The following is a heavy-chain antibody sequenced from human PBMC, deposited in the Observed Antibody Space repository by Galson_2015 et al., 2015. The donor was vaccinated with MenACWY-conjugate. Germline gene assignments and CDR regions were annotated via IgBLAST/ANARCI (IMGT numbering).Heavy chain of an antibody. V-gene: IGHV3-66*01. Sequence: SLRLSCAASGFTVSSNYMSWVRQAPGKGLEWVSVIYSGGSTYYADSVKGRFTISRDNSKNTLYLQMNSLRAEDTAVYYCARDHDYGDYSWFDPWGQGTLVTVSS. CDR2: IYSGGST. D-gene: IGHD4-17*01. J-gene: IGHJ5*02. CDR3: ARDHDYGDYSWFDP. CDR1: GFTVSSNY.